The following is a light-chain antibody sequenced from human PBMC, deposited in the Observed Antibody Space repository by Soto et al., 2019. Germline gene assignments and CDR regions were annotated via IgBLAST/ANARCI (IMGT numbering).Light chain of an antibody. Sequence: QSALTQPASVSGSPGQSITISCTGTSSDVGGYNYVSWYQQHPGKAPKLMIYDVSNRPSGVSNRFSGSKSGNTASLTISGRQDEDEADYYCSSYTSSSTIVVFGGGTKLTVL. V-gene: IGLV2-14*01. CDR1: SSDVGGYNY. CDR2: DVS. J-gene: IGLJ2*01. CDR3: SSYTSSSTIVV.